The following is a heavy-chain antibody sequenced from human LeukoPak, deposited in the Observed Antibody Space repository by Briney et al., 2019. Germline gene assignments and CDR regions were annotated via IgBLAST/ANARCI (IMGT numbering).Heavy chain of an antibody. CDR3: ARDYFGNRAPTEYWHVDH. CDR2: ISSSGSTI. J-gene: IGHJ2*01. V-gene: IGHV3-48*03. CDR1: GFTFSSYV. D-gene: IGHD3-10*01. Sequence: PGGSLRLSCAASGFTFSSYVMNWVRQAPGKGLAWVSYISSSGSTIYYADSVKGRFTLSRDNSRNYLYLQMNSLSTEESALYYGARDYFGNRAPTEYWHVDHWGHGTLVTVSS.